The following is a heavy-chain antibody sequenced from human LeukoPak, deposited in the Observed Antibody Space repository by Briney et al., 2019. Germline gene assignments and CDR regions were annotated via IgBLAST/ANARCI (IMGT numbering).Heavy chain of an antibody. Sequence: PGGSLRLSCAASGFTFSSYSMNWVRQAPGKGLEWVSYISSTSHTIHYADSVKGRFTISRDNAKNSLYLQINSLRAEDTAVYYCGLVATVIRPYWGQGTLVTVSS. CDR3: GLVATVIRPY. CDR1: GFTFSSYS. V-gene: IGHV3-48*01. J-gene: IGHJ4*02. D-gene: IGHD5-12*01. CDR2: ISSTSHTI.